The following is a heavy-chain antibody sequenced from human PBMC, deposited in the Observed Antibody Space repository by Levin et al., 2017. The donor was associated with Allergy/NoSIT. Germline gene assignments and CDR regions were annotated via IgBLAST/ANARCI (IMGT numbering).Heavy chain of an antibody. V-gene: IGHV3-21*01. Sequence: AGGSLRLSCAASGFTFSSYSMNWVRQAPGKGLEWVSSISSSSSYIYYADSVKGRFTISRDNAKNSLYLQMNSLRAEDTAVYYCARGGGGITIFGGIGGDYWGQGTLVTVSS. CDR1: GFTFSSYS. CDR3: ARGGGGITIFGGIGGDY. D-gene: IGHD3-3*01. J-gene: IGHJ4*02. CDR2: ISSSSSYI.